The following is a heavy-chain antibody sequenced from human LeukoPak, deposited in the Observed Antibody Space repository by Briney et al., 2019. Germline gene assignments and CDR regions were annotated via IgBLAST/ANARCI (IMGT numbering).Heavy chain of an antibody. V-gene: IGHV4-59*01. CDR1: GGSISSYY. D-gene: IGHD3-22*01. Sequence: PSETLSLTCTVSGGSISSYYWSWIRQPPGKGLEWIGYIYYRGSTNYNPSLKSRVTISVDTSKNQFSLKLSSVTAADTAVYYCARDQYYYDSSGYYYYYYGMDVWGQGTTVTVSS. CDR3: ARDQYYYDSSGYYYYYYGMDV. J-gene: IGHJ6*02. CDR2: IYYRGST.